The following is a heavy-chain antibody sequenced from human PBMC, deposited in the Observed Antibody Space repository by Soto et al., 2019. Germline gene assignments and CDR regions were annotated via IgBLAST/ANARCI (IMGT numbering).Heavy chain of an antibody. D-gene: IGHD3-10*01. V-gene: IGHV3-48*03. CDR3: ARAFRGSKMDY. CDR2: ISSSGSTI. J-gene: IGHJ4*02. CDR1: GFTFSSYE. Sequence: GGSLRLSCAASGFTFSSYEMNWVRQAPGKGLEWVSYISSSGSTIYYADSVKGRFTISRDNAKNSLYLQMNSLRAEDTAVYYCARAFRGSKMDYWGQGTLVTVSS.